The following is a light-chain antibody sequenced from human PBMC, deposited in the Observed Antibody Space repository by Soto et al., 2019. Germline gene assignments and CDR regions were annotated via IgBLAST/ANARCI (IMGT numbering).Light chain of an antibody. CDR2: DAS. J-gene: IGKJ1*01. V-gene: IGKV3D-15*01. CDR3: QQYGSFTWT. Sequence: EIVMKMSPATLSVYKGERATLSCRASQRISSNLTWYQHNPGQAPRLLIYDASNRATGIPARFSGSGSGTDFTLTISSLEPEDFAGYYCQQYGSFTWTFGQGTKVDI. CDR1: QRISSN.